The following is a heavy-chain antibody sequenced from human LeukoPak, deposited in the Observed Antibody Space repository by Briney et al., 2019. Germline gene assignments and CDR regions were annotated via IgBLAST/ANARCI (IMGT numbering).Heavy chain of an antibody. CDR1: GGSITSYY. D-gene: IGHD1-26*01. Sequence: SETLSLTCTVSGGSITSYYWSWIRQPSGKGLEWIAYIHNSGSTNYNPSLKSRVTISVDTSKNQLSLKLSSVTAADTAVYYCARTKVYSGRYYFDYWGQGTLVTVSS. CDR2: IHNSGST. CDR3: ARTKVYSGRYYFDY. J-gene: IGHJ4*02. V-gene: IGHV4-59*01.